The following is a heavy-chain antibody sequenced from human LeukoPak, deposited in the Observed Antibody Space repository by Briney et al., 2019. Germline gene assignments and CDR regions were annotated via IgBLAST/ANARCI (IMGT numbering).Heavy chain of an antibody. CDR3: AKDEVLWFGERAFDI. Sequence: GGSLRLSCVASGFTLSSYAMNWVRQAPGKGLDWVSVISTSGGTTYYADSVKGRFTISRDNSKNTLYLQMNSLSVEDTAVYYCAKDEVLWFGERAFDIWGHGTMVTVSS. J-gene: IGHJ3*02. D-gene: IGHD3-10*01. CDR2: ISTSGGTT. CDR1: GFTLSSYA. V-gene: IGHV3-23*01.